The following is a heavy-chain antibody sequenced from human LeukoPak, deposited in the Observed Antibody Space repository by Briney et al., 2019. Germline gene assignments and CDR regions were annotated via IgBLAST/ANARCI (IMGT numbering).Heavy chain of an antibody. CDR2: ISGSDGST. V-gene: IGHV3-23*01. Sequence: GGSLRLSCAASRFTFSNYAMGWVRQAPGKGLEWVSGISGSDGSTYYADSVKGRFTISRYNSKNTLYLQMNSLRAEDTAVYYCAKDEGGTYYYDSSGRADWYFDYWGQGTLVTVSS. CDR1: RFTFSNYA. D-gene: IGHD3-22*01. J-gene: IGHJ4*02. CDR3: AKDEGGTYYYDSSGRADWYFDY.